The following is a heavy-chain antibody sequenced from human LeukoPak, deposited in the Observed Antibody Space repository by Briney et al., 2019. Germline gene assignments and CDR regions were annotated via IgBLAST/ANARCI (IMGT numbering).Heavy chain of an antibody. CDR3: ARDFSSKNWFDT. V-gene: IGHV4-4*07. CDR1: GGSITTYS. D-gene: IGHD2/OR15-2a*01. CDR2: FYSSWST. Sequence: KASETLSLTCTVFGGSITTYSWSWIRQPAGRGLEWIGRFYSSWSTDYNPSLKSRVTMSVDTSKNQLSLKLSSVTAADTAIYYCARDFSSKNWFDTWGQGTLVTASS. J-gene: IGHJ5*02.